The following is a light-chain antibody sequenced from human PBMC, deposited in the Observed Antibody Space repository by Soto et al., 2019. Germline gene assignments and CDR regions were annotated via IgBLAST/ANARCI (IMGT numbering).Light chain of an antibody. Sequence: LQMTQSPSTLSASVGDRVAITCRDSESIGIWLAWYQQKPGKAPRFLIYKASSLESGVPSRFSGCGYGTEFTLTISSLQPDDFATYYCQQYNDYSWTFGQGTKVEIK. V-gene: IGKV1-5*03. CDR3: QQYNDYSWT. CDR1: ESIGIW. CDR2: KAS. J-gene: IGKJ1*01.